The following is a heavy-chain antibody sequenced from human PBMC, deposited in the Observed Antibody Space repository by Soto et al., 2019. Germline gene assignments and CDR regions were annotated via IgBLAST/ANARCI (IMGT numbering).Heavy chain of an antibody. CDR1: GGSISSGGYY. Sequence: PSETLSLTCTVSGGSISSGGYYWSWIRQHPGKGLEWIGYIYYSGSTYYNPSLKSRVTISVDTSKNQFSLKLSSVTAADTAVYYCAREPVSSPKVDYWGQGTLVTVSS. D-gene: IGHD2-2*01. CDR3: AREPVSSPKVDY. J-gene: IGHJ4*02. CDR2: IYYSGST. V-gene: IGHV4-31*03.